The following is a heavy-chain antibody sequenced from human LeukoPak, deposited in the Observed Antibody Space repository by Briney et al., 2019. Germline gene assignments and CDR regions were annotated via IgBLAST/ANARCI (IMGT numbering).Heavy chain of an antibody. D-gene: IGHD5-12*01. Sequence: GGSLRLSCAASGFTFSDYYMSWIRQAPGKGLEWVSYISSSGSTIYYADSVKGRFTISRDNAKNLLYLQMNSLRAEDTAVYYCARHPSSPVATIPHFDYWGQGTLVTVSS. CDR3: ARHPSSPVATIPHFDY. CDR1: GFTFSDYY. V-gene: IGHV3-11*01. J-gene: IGHJ4*02. CDR2: ISSSGSTI.